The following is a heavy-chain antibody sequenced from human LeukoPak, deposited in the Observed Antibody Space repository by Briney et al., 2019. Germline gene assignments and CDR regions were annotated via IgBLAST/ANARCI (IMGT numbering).Heavy chain of an antibody. J-gene: IGHJ4*02. CDR1: GFTFSSYE. CDR2: ISSSGSTI. V-gene: IGHV3-48*03. D-gene: IGHD6-13*01. CDR3: ARDLWAAAGIFFDY. Sequence: PGRSLRLSCAASGFTFSSYEMNWVRQAPGKGLEWVSYISSSGSTIYYADSVKGRFTISRDNAKNSLYLQMNSLRAEDTAVYYCARDLWAAAGIFFDYWGQGTLITVSS.